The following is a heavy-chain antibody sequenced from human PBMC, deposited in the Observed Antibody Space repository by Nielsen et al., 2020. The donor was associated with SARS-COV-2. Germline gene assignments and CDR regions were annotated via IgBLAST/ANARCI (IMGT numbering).Heavy chain of an antibody. V-gene: IGHV3-7*03. CDR2: IKLDGSEK. Sequence: GESLKISCVVSGFNIRGYWMTWVRQAPGKGLEWVGNIKLDGSEKYYVDSVKGRFTISRDNARNTLYLQMNSLRVDDTAVYYCATNLDAYIYALGYWGQGSLVTVS. J-gene: IGHJ4*02. D-gene: IGHD2-2*01. CDR3: ATNLDAYIYALGY. CDR1: GFNIRGYW.